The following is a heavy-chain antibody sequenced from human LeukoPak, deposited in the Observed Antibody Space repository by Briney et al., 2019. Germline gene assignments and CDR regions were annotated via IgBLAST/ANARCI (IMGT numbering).Heavy chain of an antibody. Sequence: SETLSLTCTVSGGSISSSSYYWGWIRQPPGKGLEWIGSIYYSGSTYYNPSLKSRVTISVDTSKNQFSLKLSSVTAADTAVYYCARLGGYSYGYPTHWGQGALVTVSS. D-gene: IGHD5-18*01. V-gene: IGHV4-39*01. CDR2: IYYSGST. CDR3: ARLGGYSYGYPTH. J-gene: IGHJ4*02. CDR1: GGSISSSSYY.